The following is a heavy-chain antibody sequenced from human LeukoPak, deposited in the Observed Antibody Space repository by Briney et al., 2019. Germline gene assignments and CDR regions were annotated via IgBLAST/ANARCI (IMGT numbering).Heavy chain of an antibody. CDR3: AKGNYDFIWGSSP. CDR1: GFTFSSYS. J-gene: IGHJ5*02. D-gene: IGHD3-16*01. Sequence: GGSLRLSCAASGFTFSSYSMNWVRQAPGKGLEWVSYISSSSSTIYYADSVKGRFTISRDNFGNTLSLQMSSLRAEDTAVYYCAKGNYDFIWGSSPWGQGTPVTVSS. CDR2: ISSSSSTI. V-gene: IGHV3-48*01.